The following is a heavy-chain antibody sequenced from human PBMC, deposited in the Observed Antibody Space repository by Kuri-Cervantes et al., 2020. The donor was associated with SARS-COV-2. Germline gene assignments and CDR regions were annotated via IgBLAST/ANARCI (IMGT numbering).Heavy chain of an antibody. Sequence: GGSLRLTCAASGFTFSSYSMNWVRQAPGKGLEWVSSISSSSSYIYYADSVKGRFTISRDNAKNSLYLKMNSLRAEDTAVYYCAKDSLHYWGQGTLVTVSS. CDR2: ISSSSSYI. CDR3: AKDSLHY. J-gene: IGHJ4*02. CDR1: GFTFSSYS. V-gene: IGHV3-21*01.